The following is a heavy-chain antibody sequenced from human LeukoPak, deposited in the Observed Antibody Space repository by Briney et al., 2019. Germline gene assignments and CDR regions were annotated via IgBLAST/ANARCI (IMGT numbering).Heavy chain of an antibody. D-gene: IGHD2-15*01. CDR2: IIPILGIA. J-gene: IGHJ4*02. CDR3: ARGPRGGCPDY. CDR1: GGTFSSYA. Sequence: SVKVSCKASGGTFSSYAISWVRQAPGQGLEWMGRIIPILGIANYAQKFQGRVTITADKSTSTAYMELSSLRSEDTAVYYCARGPRGGCPDYWGQGTLVTVSS. V-gene: IGHV1-69*04.